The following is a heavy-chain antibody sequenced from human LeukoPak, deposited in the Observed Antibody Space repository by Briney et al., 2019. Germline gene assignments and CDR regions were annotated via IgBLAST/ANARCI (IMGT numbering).Heavy chain of an antibody. J-gene: IGHJ6*02. D-gene: IGHD6-13*01. V-gene: IGHV3-30-3*01. CDR2: ISYDGSNK. Sequence: GGSLRLSCAASGFTFSSYVIHWVRQAPGKGLEWVAVISYDGSNKYYADSVKGRFTISRDNSKNTLYLQMNSLRAEDTAVYYCAREYSSSWRYYGMDVWGQGTTVTVSS. CDR3: AREYSSSWRYYGMDV. CDR1: GFTFSSYV.